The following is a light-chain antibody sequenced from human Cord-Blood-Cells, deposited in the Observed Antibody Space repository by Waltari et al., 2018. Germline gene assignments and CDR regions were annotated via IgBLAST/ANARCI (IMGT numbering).Light chain of an antibody. CDR2: EVN. V-gene: IGLV2-23*02. J-gene: IGLJ1*01. Sequence: QSALTQPASVSGSPGPSITHSCTGTSSDVGSYNLVSWYQQHPDKAPKLMLYEVNKRPSGVSNRFSGSKSGNTASLTISGLQAEDEADYYCCSYAGSSTSLYVFGTGTKVTVL. CDR1: SSDVGSYNL. CDR3: CSYAGSSTSLYV.